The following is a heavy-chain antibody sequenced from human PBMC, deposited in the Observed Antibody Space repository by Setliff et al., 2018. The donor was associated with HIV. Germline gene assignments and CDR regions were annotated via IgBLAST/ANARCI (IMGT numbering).Heavy chain of an antibody. CDR2: IYHSGSI. D-gene: IGHD3-22*01. V-gene: IGHV4-38-2*01. J-gene: IGHJ4*02. CDR3: ARVRSGYYRFDY. CDR1: AYSISSGYY. Sequence: SETLSLTCAVSAYSISSGYYWGWLRQPPGKGLEWIGSIYHSGSIYYNPSLKSRVTISVDTSKNQFSLKVSSVTAADTAVYYCARVRSGYYRFDYWGQGTLVTVSS.